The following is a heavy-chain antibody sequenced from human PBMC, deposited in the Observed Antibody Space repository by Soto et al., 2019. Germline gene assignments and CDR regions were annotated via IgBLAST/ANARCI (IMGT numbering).Heavy chain of an antibody. D-gene: IGHD3-16*01. CDR2: IVPRFGSP. J-gene: IGHJ6*02. Sequence: QVQLVQSGAEMRKPGYSLRVSCKASGGTFSDFAFSWVRQAPGQGLEWMRGIVPRFGSPNYAQKFGGRVTISADTSTSTVYMEVSSLRFDDTAVYFCARDRIQLRLGKYSFNGMDVWGQGTTITVSS. CDR1: GGTFSDFA. V-gene: IGHV1-69*06. CDR3: ARDRIQLRLGKYSFNGMDV.